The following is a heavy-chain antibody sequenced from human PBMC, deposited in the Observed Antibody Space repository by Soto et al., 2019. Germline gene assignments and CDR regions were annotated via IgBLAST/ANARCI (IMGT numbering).Heavy chain of an antibody. J-gene: IGHJ6*02. D-gene: IGHD2-2*01. CDR2: IYHSGST. Sequence: SETLSLTCAVSGGSISSSNWWSWVRQPPGKGLEWIGEIYHSGSTNYNPSLKSRVTISVDKSKNQFSLKLSSVTAADTAVYYCSNLAGYCSGTGCYGNYAMNVWSHGSTVTVSS. CDR3: SNLAGYCSGTGCYGNYAMNV. CDR1: GGSISSSNW. V-gene: IGHV4-4*02.